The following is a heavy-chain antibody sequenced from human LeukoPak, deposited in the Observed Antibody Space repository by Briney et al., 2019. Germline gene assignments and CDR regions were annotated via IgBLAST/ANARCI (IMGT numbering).Heavy chain of an antibody. D-gene: IGHD6-25*01. Sequence: GGSLRLSCAASGFAFSTYAMSWVRQAPGKGLEWVSTISGSGAITYYADSVKGRFTISRDSSKSTMYLQMNSLRADDTAVYFCAKGSAAGRPYYFDYWGQGTLVTVSS. CDR1: GFAFSTYA. J-gene: IGHJ4*02. V-gene: IGHV3-23*01. CDR2: ISGSGAIT. CDR3: AKGSAAGRPYYFDY.